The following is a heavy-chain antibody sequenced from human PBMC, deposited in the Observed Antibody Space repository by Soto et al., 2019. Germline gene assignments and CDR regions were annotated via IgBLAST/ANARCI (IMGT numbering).Heavy chain of an antibody. V-gene: IGHV1-18*01. CDR1: GYTFTSYG. J-gene: IGHJ4*02. CDR2: ISAYNGNT. D-gene: IGHD6-13*01. CDR3: ASTSRSSWDYYFDY. Sequence: ASVKVSCKASGYTFTSYGISWVRQAPGQGLEWMGWISAYNGNTNYAQKLQGRVTMTTDTSTSTAYMELRSLRSDDTAVYYCASTSRSSWDYYFDYWGQGTLVTVSS.